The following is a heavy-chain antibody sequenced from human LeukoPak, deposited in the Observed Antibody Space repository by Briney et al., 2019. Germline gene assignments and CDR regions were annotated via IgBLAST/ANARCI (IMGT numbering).Heavy chain of an antibody. CDR2: IFYSGST. J-gene: IGHJ4*02. D-gene: IGHD1-26*01. V-gene: IGHV4-39*07. CDR3: VKSGSYYEAFDY. CDR1: GGSISSSSYY. Sequence: PSETLSLTCTVSGGSISSSSYYWGWIRQPPGKGLEWIGSIFYSGSTYYNPSLKSRVTISVDTSKNQFSLKLSSVTAADTAVYYCVKSGSYYEAFDYWGQGTLVPVSS.